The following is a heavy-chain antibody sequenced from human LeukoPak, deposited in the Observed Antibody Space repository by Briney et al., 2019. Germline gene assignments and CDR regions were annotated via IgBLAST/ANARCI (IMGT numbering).Heavy chain of an antibody. J-gene: IGHJ6*02. Sequence: GGSLKLSCAASGFTFSGSAMHWVRQASGKGLEWVGRIRSRANSYVTAYAAAVTGRFIISRDDSSDSAYLQMNSLTTEDTAVYYCTRHSDAYCSRANCYVDNFYGLDVWGQGTRVTVSS. D-gene: IGHD2-2*01. CDR3: TRHSDAYCSRANCYVDNFYGLDV. CDR1: GFTFSGSA. V-gene: IGHV3-73*01. CDR2: IRSRANSYVT.